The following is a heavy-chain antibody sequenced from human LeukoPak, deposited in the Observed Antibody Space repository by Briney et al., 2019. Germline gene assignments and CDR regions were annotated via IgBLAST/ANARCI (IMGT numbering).Heavy chain of an antibody. CDR1: GFTFSSYW. CDR2: INSDGSST. D-gene: IGHD3-16*01. CDR3: ARWDYYYYYGMDV. V-gene: IGHV3-74*01. J-gene: IGHJ6*02. Sequence: HSGGSLRISCAASGFTFSSYWMPWVRQAPGKGLVWVSRINSDGSSTSYADSVKGRFTISRDNAKNTLYLQMNSLRAEDTAVYYCARWDYYYYYGMDVWGQGTTVTVSS.